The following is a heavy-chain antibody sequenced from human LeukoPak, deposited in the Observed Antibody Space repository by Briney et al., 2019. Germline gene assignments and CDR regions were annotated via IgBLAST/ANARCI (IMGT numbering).Heavy chain of an antibody. CDR3: ARDAKSSWYPDAFDI. D-gene: IGHD6-13*01. Sequence: PGGSLRLSCTASGFQFSGYTMNWVRQAPGKGLEWVANIKQDGSEKYYVDSVKGRFTISRDNAKNTLYLQMNSLRAEDTAVYYCARDAKSSWYPDAFDIWGQGTMVTVSS. V-gene: IGHV3-7*01. J-gene: IGHJ3*02. CDR2: IKQDGSEK. CDR1: GFQFSGYT.